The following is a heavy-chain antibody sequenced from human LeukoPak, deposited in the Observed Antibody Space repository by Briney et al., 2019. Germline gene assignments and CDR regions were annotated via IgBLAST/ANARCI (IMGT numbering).Heavy chain of an antibody. CDR3: ARQYSRSSPFDY. CDR1: GYSFNNYW. J-gene: IGHJ4*02. Sequence: GESLKTSCKGSGYSFNNYWVGWVRQMPGKGLEWMGIIYPGDSDTRYSPSFQGQVTISADKSINTAYLQWSSLKASDTAMYYCARQYSRSSPFDYWGQGTLVTVPS. CDR2: IYPGDSDT. D-gene: IGHD6-6*01. V-gene: IGHV5-51*01.